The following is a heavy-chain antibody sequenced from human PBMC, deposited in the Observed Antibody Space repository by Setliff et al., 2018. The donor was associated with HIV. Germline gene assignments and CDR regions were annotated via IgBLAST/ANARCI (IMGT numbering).Heavy chain of an antibody. D-gene: IGHD3-10*01. V-gene: IGHV3-23*03. CDR1: GFTFRSYA. Sequence: GGSLRLSCAASGFTFRSYAMSWVRQAPGKGLEWVSLIYSGGNSTYYADSVKGRFTISRDNSKNTVYLQMNSLRAEDTALYYCAKDFFSLSPGSWNGVFDIWGQGTMVTVSS. CDR3: AKDFFSLSPGSWNGVFDI. J-gene: IGHJ3*02. CDR2: IYSGGNST.